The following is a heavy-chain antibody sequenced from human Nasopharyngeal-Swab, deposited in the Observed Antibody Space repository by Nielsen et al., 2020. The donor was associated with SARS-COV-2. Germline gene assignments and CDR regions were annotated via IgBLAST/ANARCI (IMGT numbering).Heavy chain of an antibody. Sequence: LRLSCTVSGASIVSGAYSWNWIRQHPGKGLEWIGYIYYSGSTYYSPSLESRVTMLVDTSKNQFSLKLSSVTAADTAVYYCARVSNRIFDYWGQGTLVTVSS. CDR3: ARVSNRIFDY. CDR2: IYYSGST. CDR1: GASIVSGAYS. V-gene: IGHV4-31*03. D-gene: IGHD1-14*01. J-gene: IGHJ4*02.